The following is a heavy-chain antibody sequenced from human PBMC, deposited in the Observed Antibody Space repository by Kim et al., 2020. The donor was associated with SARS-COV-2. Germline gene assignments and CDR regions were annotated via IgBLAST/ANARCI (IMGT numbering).Heavy chain of an antibody. Sequence: GGSLRLSCVVSGFMFSSYGMNWVRQAPGKGLEWVSNINQDGGETYYVDSVKGRFTVFRDNAKNSLYLQMNSLRAEDTAVYFCARRDYYYYGMDVWGQGTTVLVSS. CDR3: ARRDYYYYGMDV. CDR1: GFMFSSYG. V-gene: IGHV3-7*03. J-gene: IGHJ6*02. CDR2: INQDGGET.